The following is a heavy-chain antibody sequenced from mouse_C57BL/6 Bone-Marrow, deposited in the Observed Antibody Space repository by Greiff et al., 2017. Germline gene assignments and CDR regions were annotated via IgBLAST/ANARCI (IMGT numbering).Heavy chain of an antibody. CDR3: ARWLTSFFDY. V-gene: IGHV1-82*01. J-gene: IGHJ2*01. CDR1: GYAFSSSW. CDR2: IYPGDGDT. Sequence: QVQLQQSGPELVKPGASVKISCKASGYAFSSSWMNWVKQRPGKGLEWIGRIYPGDGDTNYNGKFKGKATLTADKSSSTAYMQLSSLTSEDSAVYFCARWLTSFFDYWGQGTTLTVSS. D-gene: IGHD4-1*01.